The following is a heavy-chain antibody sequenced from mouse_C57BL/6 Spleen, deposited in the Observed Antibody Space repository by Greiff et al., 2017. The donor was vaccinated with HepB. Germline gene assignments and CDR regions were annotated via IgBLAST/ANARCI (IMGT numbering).Heavy chain of an antibody. CDR2: IDPSDSYT. J-gene: IGHJ3*01. D-gene: IGHD2-3*01. CDR1: GYTFTSYW. Sequence: QVQLQQSGAELVKPGASVKLSCKASGYTFTSYWMQWVKQRPGQGLEWIGEIDPSDSYTNYNQKFKGKATLTVDTSSSTAYMQLSSLTSEDSAVYYCARRGDGYYVWFAYWGQGTLVTVSA. CDR3: ARRGDGYYVWFAY. V-gene: IGHV1-50*01.